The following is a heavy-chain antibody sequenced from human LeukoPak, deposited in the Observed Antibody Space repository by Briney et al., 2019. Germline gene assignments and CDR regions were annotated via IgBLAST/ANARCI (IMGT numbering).Heavy chain of an antibody. V-gene: IGHV3-15*01. CDR2: IKTKAEGETT. Sequence: GGSLRLSCAASGFTFRNAWMSWVRQAPGKGLEWVGRIKTKAEGETTDYAAPVKGGFTNSRDDSKNTLYLQMNRLKTEDTAVYYCTTAAGPFDHWGQGTLVTVSS. CDR1: GFTFRNAW. D-gene: IGHD6-19*01. J-gene: IGHJ4*02. CDR3: TTAAGPFDH.